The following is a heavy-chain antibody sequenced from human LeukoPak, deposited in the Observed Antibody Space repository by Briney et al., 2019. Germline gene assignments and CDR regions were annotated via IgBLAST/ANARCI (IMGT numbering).Heavy chain of an antibody. Sequence: PGGSLRLSCAASGFTFSSYWMTWVRQAPGKGLEWVATIQQGGSEKYHVDSVKGRFTISRDNAKNSLYLQMNSLRVEDTAVYYCAKGGAHDVFGIWGQGTMVTVSS. V-gene: IGHV3-7*01. CDR3: AKGGAHDVFGI. D-gene: IGHD3-16*01. CDR2: IQQGGSEK. J-gene: IGHJ3*02. CDR1: GFTFSSYW.